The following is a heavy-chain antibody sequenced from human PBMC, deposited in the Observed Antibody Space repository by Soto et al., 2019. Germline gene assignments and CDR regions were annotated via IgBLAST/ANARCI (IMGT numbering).Heavy chain of an antibody. V-gene: IGHV3-30*04. Sequence: QVQLVESGGGVVQPGRSLRLSCAASGFSISRSAMHWVRQAPGKGLEWVAVIAYDGSTRWYADSAKGRFTISRDNSKNTVYLQMSSLRGEDTAVYSCARDLQAGTDNVNWFAPWGQGTLVTVSS. CDR2: IAYDGSTR. CDR1: GFSISRSA. CDR3: ARDLQAGTDNVNWFAP. D-gene: IGHD1-1*01. J-gene: IGHJ5*02.